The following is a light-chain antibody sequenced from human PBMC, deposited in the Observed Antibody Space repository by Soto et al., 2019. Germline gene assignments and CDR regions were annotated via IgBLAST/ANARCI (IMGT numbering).Light chain of an antibody. CDR2: AAS. CDR3: QKYNSAPPFT. Sequence: DIQMTQSPSSLSASVGDRVTITCRASQGISNYLAWYQQKPGKVPKLLIYAASTLQSGVPSRFSGSGSGTDVTLTIRSLQPEDVATYYCQKYNSAPPFTFGPGTKVDIK. J-gene: IGKJ3*01. V-gene: IGKV1-27*01. CDR1: QGISNY.